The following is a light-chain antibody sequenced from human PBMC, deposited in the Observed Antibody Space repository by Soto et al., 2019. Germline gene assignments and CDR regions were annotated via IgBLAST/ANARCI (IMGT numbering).Light chain of an antibody. CDR2: GAF. V-gene: IGKV3-15*01. J-gene: IGKJ1*01. CDR1: QSVGSN. Sequence: EIVMTQSPATLSVSPGERATLSCRASQSVGSNLAWYQLKPGQAPRLLIYGAFTRATGIPARFSGSGSGTDFTLTISSLQSEDFAIYFCQQYNNWPPDRTFGQGTKVEIK. CDR3: QQYNNWPPDRT.